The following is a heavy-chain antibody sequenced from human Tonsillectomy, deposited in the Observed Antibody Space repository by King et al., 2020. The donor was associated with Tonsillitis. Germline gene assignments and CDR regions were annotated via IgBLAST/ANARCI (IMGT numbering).Heavy chain of an antibody. V-gene: IGHV4-39*01. CDR1: GGSMSSSTSY. D-gene: IGHD3-3*01. Sequence: QLQESGPGVVKPSETLSLTCSVSGGSMSSSTSYWGWIRQPPGRGPEWLGSIYNTGTTDYNPSLKTRVNIFVDTSKNQFSLKLSSVTAADTAVYYFARHLDFWSGYPNWFDPWGQGTLVTVSS. CDR3: ARHLDFWSGYPNWFDP. CDR2: IYNTGTT. J-gene: IGHJ5*01.